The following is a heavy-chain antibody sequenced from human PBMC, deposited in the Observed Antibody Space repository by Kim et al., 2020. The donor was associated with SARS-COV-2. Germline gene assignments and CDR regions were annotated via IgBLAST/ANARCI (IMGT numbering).Heavy chain of an antibody. CDR3: ARGHPDEYYYYGMVV. CDR1: GDSIANYY. J-gene: IGHJ6*02. Sequence: SETLSLTCTVSGDSIANYYWTWIRQPPGRGLEWIGFVRNSGTTRYVPSLRSRVTISADTSKNQFFLNLTSVTAADTAVYYCARGHPDEYYYYGMVVGGQGPGVSLSS. CDR2: VRNSGTT. V-gene: IGHV4-59*01.